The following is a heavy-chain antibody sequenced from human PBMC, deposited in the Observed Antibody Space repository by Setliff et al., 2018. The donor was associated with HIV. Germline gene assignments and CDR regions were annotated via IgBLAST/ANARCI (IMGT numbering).Heavy chain of an antibody. CDR2: ISGSGGST. J-gene: IGHJ6*03. V-gene: IGHV3-23*01. D-gene: IGHD6-19*01. Sequence: GGSLRLSCAASGIRFSNYAMSWVRQAPGKGLEWVSSISGSGGSTYYADSVKGRFTISRDNSKNTLYLQMNSLRAEDTAVYYCARVGEQWLGYYYYMDVWGKGTTVTVSS. CDR3: ARVGEQWLGYYYYMDV. CDR1: GIRFSNYA.